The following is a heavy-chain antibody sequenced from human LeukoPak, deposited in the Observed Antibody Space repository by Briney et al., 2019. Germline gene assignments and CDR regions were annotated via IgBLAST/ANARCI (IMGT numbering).Heavy chain of an antibody. D-gene: IGHD1-1*01. J-gene: IGHJ4*02. CDR2: IYYSGST. CDR3: ARVGDWNDLVY. CDR1: GGSVSSGSYY. V-gene: IGHV4-61*01. Sequence: PSETLSLTCTVSGGSVSSGSYYWSWIRQPPGKGLEWIGYIYYSGSTNYNPSLKSRLTILVDTSKNQFSLKLSSVTAADTAVYYCARVGDWNDLVYWGQGTLVTVSS.